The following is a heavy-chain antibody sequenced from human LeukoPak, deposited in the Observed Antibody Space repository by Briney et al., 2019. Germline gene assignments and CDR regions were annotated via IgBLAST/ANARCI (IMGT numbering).Heavy chain of an antibody. J-gene: IGHJ4*02. D-gene: IGHD6-19*01. CDR1: GFTFSSYS. V-gene: IGHV3-21*01. CDR3: ARGRVSSEFHY. CDR2: ISSSSSYI. Sequence: GGSLRLSCAASGFTFSSYSMNWVRQAPGEGLEWVSSISSSSSYIYYADSVKGRFTISRDNAKNSLYLQMNSLRAEDTAVYYCARGRVSSEFHYWGQGALVSVSS.